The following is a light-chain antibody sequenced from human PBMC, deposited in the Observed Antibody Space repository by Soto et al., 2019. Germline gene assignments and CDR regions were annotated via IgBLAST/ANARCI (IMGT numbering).Light chain of an antibody. CDR1: QSVVNW. Sequence: DIQMTQSPSTLSGSIGDRVIITCRASQSVVNWLAWYQQKPGKAPKLLISDASELESGVPPRFSGVGSGTDFTLTTSSLQPDDSATYYCQQYNLDPYTFGQGTKLEIK. CDR3: QQYNLDPYT. J-gene: IGKJ2*01. CDR2: DAS. V-gene: IGKV1-5*01.